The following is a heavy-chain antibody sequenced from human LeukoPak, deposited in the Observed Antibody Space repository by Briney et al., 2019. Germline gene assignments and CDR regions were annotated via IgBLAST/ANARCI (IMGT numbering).Heavy chain of an antibody. Sequence: GGSLRLSCAASGFTFSSYSMNWVRQAPGKGLEWVSSISSSSSYIYYADSVKGRFTISRDNAKNSLYLQMNSLRAEDTAVYYCARDGRGGDQGAFDIWGQGTMVTVSS. CDR3: ARDGRGGDQGAFDI. CDR1: GFTFSSYS. CDR2: ISSSSSYI. J-gene: IGHJ3*02. D-gene: IGHD2-21*01. V-gene: IGHV3-21*01.